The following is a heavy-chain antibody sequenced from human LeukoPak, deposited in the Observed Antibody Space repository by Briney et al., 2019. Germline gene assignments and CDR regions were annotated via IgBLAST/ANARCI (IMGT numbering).Heavy chain of an antibody. J-gene: IGHJ4*02. CDR3: AKGGSNYDFWSGYSN. V-gene: IGHV3-43*01. CDR1: GFTFNEFT. CDR2: ISWDGTTA. D-gene: IGHD3-3*01. Sequence: QSGGSLRLSCAASGFTFNEFTMHWVRQAPGKGLEWVSLISWDGTTAYYADSLKGRFTISRDNSKNTLYLQMNSLRAEDTAVYYCAKGGSNYDFWSGYSNWGQGTLVTVSS.